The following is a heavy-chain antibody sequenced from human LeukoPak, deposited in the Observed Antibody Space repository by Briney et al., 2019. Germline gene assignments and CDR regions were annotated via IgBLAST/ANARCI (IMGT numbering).Heavy chain of an antibody. V-gene: IGHV3-15*01. J-gene: IGHJ3*02. CDR3: TTAGFMSSGAFDI. CDR2: IKSKTDGGTT. Sequence: PGGFLRLSCAASGFTFSSYAMHWVRQAPGKGLEWVGRIKSKTDGGTTDYAAPVKGRFTISRDDSKNTLYLQMNSLKTEDTAVYYCTTAGFMSSGAFDIWGQGTMVTVSS. D-gene: IGHD3-22*01. CDR1: GFTFSSYA.